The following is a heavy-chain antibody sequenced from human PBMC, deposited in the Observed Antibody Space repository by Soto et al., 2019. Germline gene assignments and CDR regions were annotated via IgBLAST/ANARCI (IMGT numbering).Heavy chain of an antibody. CDR1: GYPFTTYG. D-gene: IGHD1-26*01. CDR2: INIYNGDT. J-gene: IGHJ4*02. CDR3: ARQYSGAYYIY. Sequence: ASVKVSCKASGYPFTTYGINCVRQAPGQGLEWMGWINIYNGDTNYAEKVQGRVTMSTDTSTTTAYMELRSLTSDDTAVYYCARQYSGAYYIYWGQGTLVTVSS. V-gene: IGHV1-18*04.